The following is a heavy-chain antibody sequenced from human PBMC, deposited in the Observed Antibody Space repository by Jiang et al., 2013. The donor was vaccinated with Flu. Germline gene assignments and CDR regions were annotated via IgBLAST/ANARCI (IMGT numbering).Heavy chain of an antibody. J-gene: IGHJ4*01. CDR3: AREAAGYEY. D-gene: IGHD5-12*01. Sequence: QTLSLTCAISGDSVSSNSAAWTWIRQSPSRGLEWLGRTYYRSKWNYDYAVSVESRITINPDTSKNHFSLQLNSVTPEDTAVYYCAREAAGYEYWGQGSLVTVSS. CDR1: GDSVSSNSAA. CDR2: TYYRSKWNY. V-gene: IGHV6-1*01.